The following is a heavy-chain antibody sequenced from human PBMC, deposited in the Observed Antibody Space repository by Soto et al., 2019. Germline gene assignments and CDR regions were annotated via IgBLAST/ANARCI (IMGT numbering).Heavy chain of an antibody. Sequence: GGSLRLSCLASGFPFGNFDMNWVRQAPGKGLEWISYISSSGTTVHYADSVKGRFTISRDNAKNTLYLQMTSLTPDDTGVYYCTTSNLGVDFWGPGTLVTVSS. V-gene: IGHV3-48*03. CDR2: ISSSGTTV. CDR3: TTSNLGVDF. D-gene: IGHD2-15*01. J-gene: IGHJ4*02. CDR1: GFPFGNFD.